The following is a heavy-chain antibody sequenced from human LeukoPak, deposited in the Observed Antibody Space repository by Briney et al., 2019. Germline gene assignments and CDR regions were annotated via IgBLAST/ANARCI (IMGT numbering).Heavy chain of an antibody. V-gene: IGHV4-30-2*01. Sequence: PSETLSLTCTVSGGSISSGGYYWSWIRQPPRKGLEWIGYIYHSGSTYYNPSLKSRVTISVDRSKNQFTLKLSSVTAADTAVYYCARGYTLNWFDPWGQGTLVTVSS. CDR2: IYHSGST. D-gene: IGHD1-14*01. CDR3: ARGYTLNWFDP. CDR1: GGSISSGGYY. J-gene: IGHJ5*02.